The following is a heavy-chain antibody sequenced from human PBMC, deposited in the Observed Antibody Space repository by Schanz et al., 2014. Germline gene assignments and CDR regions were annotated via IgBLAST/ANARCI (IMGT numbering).Heavy chain of an antibody. Sequence: QVQLVQSGPAVKKPGASMKVSCLASGYSFTEYFLHWVRQAPGQGLEYMGRINPNSGGTNFAQKFQGRVTMTRDTSISTVYMELSRLRSDDTAVYYCARDRDQWDGNYLDYWGQGTLVTVSS. CDR2: INPNSGGT. J-gene: IGHJ4*02. CDR1: GYSFTEYF. CDR3: ARDRDQWDGNYLDY. V-gene: IGHV1-2*06. D-gene: IGHD1-26*01.